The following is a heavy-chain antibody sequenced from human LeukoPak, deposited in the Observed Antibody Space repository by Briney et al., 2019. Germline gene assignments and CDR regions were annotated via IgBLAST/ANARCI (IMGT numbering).Heavy chain of an antibody. V-gene: IGHV1-8*01. D-gene: IGHD5-12*01. CDR2: MNPNSGNT. CDR3: ARGIVATEVPNYYYYGMDV. Sequence: ASVKVSCEASGYTFTSYDINWVRQATGQGLEWMGWMNPNSGNTGYAQKFQGRVTMTRNTSISTAYMELSSLRSEDTAVYYCARGIVATEVPNYYYYGMDVWGQGTTVTVSS. J-gene: IGHJ6*02. CDR1: GYTFTSYD.